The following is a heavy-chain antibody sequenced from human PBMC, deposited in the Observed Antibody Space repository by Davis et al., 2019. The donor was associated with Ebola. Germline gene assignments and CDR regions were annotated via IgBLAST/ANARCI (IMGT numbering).Heavy chain of an antibody. Sequence: SETLSLTCTVSGGSISSYYWSWIRQPPGKGLEWIGYIYYSGSTNYNPSLKSRVTISVDTSKHQFSLKLSSVTAADTAVYYCARVGMATIGSPLDYWGQGTLVTVSS. CDR1: GGSISSYY. D-gene: IGHD5-24*01. J-gene: IGHJ4*02. CDR3: ARVGMATIGSPLDY. CDR2: IYYSGST. V-gene: IGHV4-59*01.